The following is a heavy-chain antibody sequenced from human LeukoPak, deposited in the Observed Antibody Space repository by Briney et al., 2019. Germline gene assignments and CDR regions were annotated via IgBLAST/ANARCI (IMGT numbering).Heavy chain of an antibody. CDR2: IIPILGIA. Sequence: GASVKVSCKASGGTFSSYAISWVRQAPGQGLEWVGRIIPILGIANYAQKFQGRVTITADKSTSTAYMELSSLRSEDTAVYYCARASGWSIVDYWGQGTLVTVSS. CDR1: GGTFSSYA. D-gene: IGHD6-19*01. J-gene: IGHJ4*02. CDR3: ARASGWSIVDY. V-gene: IGHV1-69*04.